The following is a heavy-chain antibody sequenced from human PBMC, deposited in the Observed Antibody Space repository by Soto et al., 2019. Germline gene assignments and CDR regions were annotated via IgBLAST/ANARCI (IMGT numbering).Heavy chain of an antibody. CDR2: ISGSYDST. Sequence: EVQLLESGGGLVQPGGSLRLSCAASGFTFTKNAMTWVRQAPGKGLEWVSIISGSYDSTYYADSVKGRLTISRDNAKNALYLQLSSVRAEDTALYYCVKDWTGDTCPCMDVWGQGTTVTVSS. CDR1: GFTFTKNA. CDR3: VKDWTGDTCPCMDV. J-gene: IGHJ6*01. D-gene: IGHD2-8*02. V-gene: IGHV3-23*01.